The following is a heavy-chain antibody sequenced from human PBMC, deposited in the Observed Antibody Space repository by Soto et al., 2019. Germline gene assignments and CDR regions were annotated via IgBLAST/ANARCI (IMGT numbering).Heavy chain of an antibody. CDR3: ARDLLGIAAAGSNWFDP. J-gene: IGHJ5*02. CDR2: INPNSGGT. V-gene: IGHV1-2*04. D-gene: IGHD6-13*01. Sequence: QVQLVQSGAEVKKPAASVKVSCKASGYTFTGYYMHWVRQAPGQRLEWMGWINPNSGGTNYAQKFQGWVTMTRDTSISTAYMELSRLRSDDTAVYYCARDLLGIAAAGSNWFDPGGQGTLVTVSS. CDR1: GYTFTGYY.